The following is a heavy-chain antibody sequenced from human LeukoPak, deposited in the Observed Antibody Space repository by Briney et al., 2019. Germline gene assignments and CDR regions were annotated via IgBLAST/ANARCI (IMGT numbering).Heavy chain of an antibody. Sequence: ASVKVSCKASGYTFTSYYMHWVRQAPGQGLEWMGIINPSGGSTSYAQKFQGRVTMTRDMSTSTVYMELSSLRSEDTAVYYCARGACVLRFFRGWFDPWGQGTLVTVSS. CDR1: GYTFTSYY. CDR2: INPSGGST. V-gene: IGHV1-46*01. J-gene: IGHJ5*02. D-gene: IGHD3-3*01. CDR3: ARGACVLRFFRGWFDP.